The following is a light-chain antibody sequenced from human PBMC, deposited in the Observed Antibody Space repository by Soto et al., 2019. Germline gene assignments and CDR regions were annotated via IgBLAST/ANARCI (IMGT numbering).Light chain of an antibody. CDR3: QQYGSASIT. CDR2: GAS. CDR1: QTVSSN. J-gene: IGKJ5*01. V-gene: IGKV3D-15*01. Sequence: EIVVTQSPATLSVSPGERATLSCRASQTVSSNLAWYQQKPGQAPRLLIYGASTRATGIPARFSGSGSGTDFTLTISRLEPEDFALYHCQQYGSASITFGQGTRLEIK.